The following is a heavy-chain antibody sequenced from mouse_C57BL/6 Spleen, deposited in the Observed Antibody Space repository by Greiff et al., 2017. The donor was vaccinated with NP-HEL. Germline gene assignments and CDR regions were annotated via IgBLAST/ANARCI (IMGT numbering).Heavy chain of an antibody. V-gene: IGHV5-6*02. CDR3: ARRPVAYFDY. D-gene: IGHD1-1*02. J-gene: IGHJ2*01. Sequence: DVMLVESGGDLVKPGGSLKLSCAASGFTFSSYGMSWVRQTPDKRLEWVATISSGGSYTYYPDSVKGRFTISRDNAKNTLYLQMSSLKSEDTAMYYCARRPVAYFDYWGQGTTLTVSS. CDR1: GFTFSSYG. CDR2: ISSGGSYT.